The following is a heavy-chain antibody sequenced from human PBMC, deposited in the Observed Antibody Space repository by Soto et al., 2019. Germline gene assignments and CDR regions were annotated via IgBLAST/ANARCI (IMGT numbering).Heavy chain of an antibody. CDR3: ARDSYGSSRIRNQFDY. CDR2: IWYDGSNK. V-gene: IGHV3-33*01. CDR1: GFTFSNYG. J-gene: IGHJ4*02. Sequence: GGSLRLSCAASGFTFSNYGMHWVRQAPGKGLEWVAIIWYDGSNKYYVDSVKGRFTISRDNSKNTLYLEMNSLRAEDTAVYYCARDSYGSSRIRNQFDYWGQGTLVTVSS. D-gene: IGHD3-10*01.